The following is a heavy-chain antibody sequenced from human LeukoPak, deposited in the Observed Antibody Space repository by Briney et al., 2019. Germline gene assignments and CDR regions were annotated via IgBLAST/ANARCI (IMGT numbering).Heavy chain of an antibody. V-gene: IGHV1-18*01. Sequence: ASVKVSCKASGYTFINYGITWVRQAPGQGLEWMGWISAYNGNTNYAQKLQGRVTMTTDTSSSTAYMELRSVRSDDTAVYYCARWDYYDSRTFDIWGQGTMVTVSS. D-gene: IGHD3-22*01. CDR1: GYTFINYG. J-gene: IGHJ3*02. CDR3: ARWDYYDSRTFDI. CDR2: ISAYNGNT.